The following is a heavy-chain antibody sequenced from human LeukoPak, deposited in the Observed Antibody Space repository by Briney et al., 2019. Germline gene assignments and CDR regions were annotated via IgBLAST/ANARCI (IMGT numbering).Heavy chain of an antibody. J-gene: IGHJ6*02. Sequence: GGSLRLSCAASGFTFSSYAMHWVRQAPGKGLEWVAVISYDGSNKYYADSVKGRFTISRDNSKNTLYLQMNSLRAEDTAVYYCAGSIAAAGLYYYYGMDVWGQGTTVTVS. CDR1: GFTFSSYA. D-gene: IGHD6-13*01. CDR2: ISYDGSNK. V-gene: IGHV3-30*04. CDR3: AGSIAAAGLYYYYGMDV.